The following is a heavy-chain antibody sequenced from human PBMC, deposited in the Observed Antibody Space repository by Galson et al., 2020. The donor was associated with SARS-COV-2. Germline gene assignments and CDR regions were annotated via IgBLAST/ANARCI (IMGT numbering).Heavy chain of an antibody. J-gene: IGHJ6*02. Sequence: GESLKISCKASTYTFAGHGISWVRQAPGQGLEWMGWISAYNGDTNYAQKLQGRVTMTTDTSTDTAYMELRSLRSDDTAVYYCARDKSIATLTRDYFGLDVWGQGTTVTVSS. D-gene: IGHD6-6*01. V-gene: IGHV1-18*01. CDR1: TYTFAGHG. CDR3: ARDKSIATLTRDYFGLDV. CDR2: ISAYNGDT.